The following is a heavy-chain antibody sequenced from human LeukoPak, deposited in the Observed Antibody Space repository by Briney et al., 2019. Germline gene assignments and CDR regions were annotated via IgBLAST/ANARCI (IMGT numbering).Heavy chain of an antibody. V-gene: IGHV1-18*01. D-gene: IGHD6-19*01. CDR3: ARESSGWYFDL. J-gene: IGHJ2*01. CDR1: GGTFSSYA. CDR2: ISAYNGNT. Sequence: ASVKVSCKASGGTFSSYAITWVRQAPGQGLEWMGWISAYNGNTNYAQKLQGRVTMTTDTSTSTAYMELRSLRSDDTAVYYCARESSGWYFDLWGRGTLVTVSS.